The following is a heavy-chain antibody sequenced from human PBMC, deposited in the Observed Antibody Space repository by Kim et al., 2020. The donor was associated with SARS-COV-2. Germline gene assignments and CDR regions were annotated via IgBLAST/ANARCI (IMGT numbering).Heavy chain of an antibody. J-gene: IGHJ4*02. Sequence: SDGSSTSYAHSVKRRFTLSRDNAKNTVYLQMNSLRGEDTAVYYCAASFEYWGQGTLVTVSS. V-gene: IGHV3-74*01. CDR3: AASFEY. CDR2: SDGSST.